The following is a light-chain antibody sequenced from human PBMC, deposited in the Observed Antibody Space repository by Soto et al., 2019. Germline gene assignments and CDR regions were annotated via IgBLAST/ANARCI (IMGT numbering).Light chain of an antibody. CDR3: QQYNNWPTT. V-gene: IGKV3D-15*01. Sequence: ESVLTQSPATLSLFPGERATLSCRASQSVSRYLAWYQQKPGQAPRLLIYDASNRATGIPARFSGSGSGTEFTLTISSLQSEDFAVYYCQQYNNWPTTFGQGTKVDIK. J-gene: IGKJ1*01. CDR1: QSVSRY. CDR2: DAS.